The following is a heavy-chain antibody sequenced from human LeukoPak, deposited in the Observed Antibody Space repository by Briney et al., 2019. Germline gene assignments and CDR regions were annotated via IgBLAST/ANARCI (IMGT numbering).Heavy chain of an antibody. CDR1: RGSISIYY. J-gene: IGHJ4*02. Sequence: SEALSLTCTVSRGSISIYYWTWIRQPPGKGLEWIGYIYYSGSTNYNPSLKSRVTISVDTSKKQISLKLTSVTAADAAVYYCARESRDCYNRDGYYFDYWGQGTPVTVSS. CDR3: ARESRDCYNRDGYYFDY. D-gene: IGHD5-24*01. V-gene: IGHV4-59*01. CDR2: IYYSGST.